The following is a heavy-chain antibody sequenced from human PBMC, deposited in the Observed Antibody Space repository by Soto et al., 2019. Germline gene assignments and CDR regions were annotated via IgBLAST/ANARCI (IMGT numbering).Heavy chain of an antibody. CDR1: GGTFSSYA. CDR2: IIPIFGTA. Sequence: GASVKVSCKASGGTFSSYAISWVLQAPGQGLEWMGGIIPIFGTANYAQKFQGRVTITADESTSTAYMELSSLRSEDTAVYYCANSQYSSGWYLLDYWGQGTLVTVSS. V-gene: IGHV1-69*13. CDR3: ANSQYSSGWYLLDY. D-gene: IGHD6-19*01. J-gene: IGHJ4*02.